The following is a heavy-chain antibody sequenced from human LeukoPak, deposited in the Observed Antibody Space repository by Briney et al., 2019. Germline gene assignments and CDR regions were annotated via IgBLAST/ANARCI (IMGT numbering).Heavy chain of an antibody. V-gene: IGHV3-23*01. J-gene: IGHJ1*01. CDR2: ISGSGGGT. CDR3: AKGRTSGWYADIQH. Sequence: GASLRLSCAASGFTFSNYVMTWVRQAPGKGLEWVSTISGSGGGTYYADSVKGRFTISRDNSKNTLYLQMNSLRVEDTAVYYCAKGRTSGWYADIQHWGESALVSVSS. CDR1: GFTFSNYV. D-gene: IGHD6-19*01.